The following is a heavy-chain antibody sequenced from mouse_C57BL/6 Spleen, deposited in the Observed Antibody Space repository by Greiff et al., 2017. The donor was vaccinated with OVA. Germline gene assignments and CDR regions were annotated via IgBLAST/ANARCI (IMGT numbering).Heavy chain of an antibody. CDR2: ISYDGSN. D-gene: IGHD1-1*01. J-gene: IGHJ4*01. CDR3: ARGTSSYGVDY. CDR1: GYSITSGYY. V-gene: IGHV3-6*01. Sequence: EVKLQESGPGLVKPSQSLSLTCSVTGYSITSGYYWNWIRQFPGNKLEWMGYISYDGSNNYNPSLKNRISITRETSKNQFFLKLNSVTTEDTATYYCARGTSSYGVDYWGQGTSVTVSA.